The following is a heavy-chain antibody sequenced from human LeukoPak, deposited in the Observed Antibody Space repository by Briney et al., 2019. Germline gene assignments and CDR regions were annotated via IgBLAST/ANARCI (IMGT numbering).Heavy chain of an antibody. J-gene: IGHJ3*02. D-gene: IGHD3-22*01. V-gene: IGHV4-59*08. CDR3: ARHMTVTYDAFDI. CDR1: AGSTRGYF. CDR2: IYYSGGT. Sequence: KPSETLSLTCNVSAGSTRGYFWSWIRQPSGKGLEWIGYIYYSGGTRYNPSLKSRVTISVDTSERQFSLKLSSVTAADTAAYYCARHMTVTYDAFDIWGQGTMVTVSS.